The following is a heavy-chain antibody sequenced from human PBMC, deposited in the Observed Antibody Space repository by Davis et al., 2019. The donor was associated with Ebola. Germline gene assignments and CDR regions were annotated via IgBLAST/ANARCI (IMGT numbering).Heavy chain of an antibody. CDR3: ARDSGYCSGGSCYPMYNWFDP. D-gene: IGHD2-15*01. Sequence: ASVKVSCKVSGYTFRSYGITWVRQAPGRGLEWMGWISTYNGNTNYAEKLQGRVTITTDTSTSTAYMELTSLRSDDTAVYYCARDSGYCSGGSCYPMYNWFDPWGQGTLVTVSS. CDR1: GYTFRSYG. J-gene: IGHJ5*02. CDR2: ISTYNGNT. V-gene: IGHV1-18*01.